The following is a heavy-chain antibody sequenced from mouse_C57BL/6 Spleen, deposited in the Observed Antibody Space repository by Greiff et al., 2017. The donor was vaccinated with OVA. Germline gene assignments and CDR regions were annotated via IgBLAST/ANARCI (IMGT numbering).Heavy chain of an antibody. Sequence: VQLKESGAELVRPGASVKLSCTASGFNIKDYYMHWVKQRPEQGLEWIGRIDPEDGDTEYAPKFQGKATMTADTSSNTAYLQLIRLTSQDTAVYYFTTGYYGSSYGFAYWGQGTLVTVSA. CDR1: GFNIKDYY. J-gene: IGHJ3*01. CDR2: IDPEDGDT. V-gene: IGHV14-1*01. CDR3: TTGYYGSSYGFAY. D-gene: IGHD1-1*01.